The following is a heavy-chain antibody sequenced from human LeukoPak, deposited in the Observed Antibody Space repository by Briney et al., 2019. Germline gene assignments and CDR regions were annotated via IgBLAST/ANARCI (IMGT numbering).Heavy chain of an antibody. J-gene: IGHJ4*02. V-gene: IGHV3-30*18. CDR1: GFTFSSYG. Sequence: RSLRLSCAASGFTFSSYGMHWVRQAPGKGLEWVAVISYDGSNKYYADSVKGRFTISRDNSKNTLYLQMNSLRAEDTAVYYCAKVLGGGSYSDYWGQGTLVTVSS. D-gene: IGHD1-26*01. CDR2: ISYDGSNK. CDR3: AKVLGGGSYSDY.